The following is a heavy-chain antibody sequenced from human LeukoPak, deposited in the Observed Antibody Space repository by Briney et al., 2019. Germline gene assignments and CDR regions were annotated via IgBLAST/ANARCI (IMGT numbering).Heavy chain of an antibody. CDR1: GFTFSSYS. CDR2: ISSSSSYI. J-gene: IGHJ6*02. Sequence: GGSLRLSCAASGFTFSSYSMNWVRQAPGKGLEWVSSISSSSSYIYYADSVKGRFTISRDNAKNSLYLQMNSLRAEDTAVYYCASRFDSSGYYYYYYYGMDVWGQGTTVTVSS. D-gene: IGHD3-22*01. CDR3: ASRFDSSGYYYYYYYGMDV. V-gene: IGHV3-21*01.